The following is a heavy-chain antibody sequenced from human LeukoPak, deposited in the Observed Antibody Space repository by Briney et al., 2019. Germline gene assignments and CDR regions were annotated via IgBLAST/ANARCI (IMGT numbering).Heavy chain of an antibody. J-gene: IGHJ4*02. D-gene: IGHD3-10*01. CDR3: ARASGPFDF. Sequence: GGSLRLSCAASGFMFRTYGLHWVRQAPGKGLEWVAVIFSDGYTKYYAGSVKDRFTISRDNSKNTLYLHMNNLIPGDTGVYYCARASGPFDFWGQGTLLTVSS. CDR2: IFSDGYTK. CDR1: GFMFRTYG. V-gene: IGHV3-33*01.